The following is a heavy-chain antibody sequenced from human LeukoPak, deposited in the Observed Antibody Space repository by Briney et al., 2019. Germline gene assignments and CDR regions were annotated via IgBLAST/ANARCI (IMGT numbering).Heavy chain of an antibody. CDR1: GFTFSYSW. J-gene: IGHJ6*02. CDR3: ARGYDMDV. CDR2: IKHDGTEK. Sequence: GGSLRLSCAASGFTFSYSWMTWVRQAPGKGLESVANIKHDGTEKSYVDSVKGRFTISRDNAKNSLFLQMNSLRVEDTAIYYCARGYDMDVWGQGTTVSVSS. V-gene: IGHV3-7*01.